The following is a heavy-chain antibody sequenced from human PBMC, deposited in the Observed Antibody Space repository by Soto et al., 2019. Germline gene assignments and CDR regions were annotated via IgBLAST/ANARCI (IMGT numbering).Heavy chain of an antibody. D-gene: IGHD2-15*01. CDR3: ARARPAVVVVAATRRSWFDP. CDR2: IIPILGIA. V-gene: IGHV1-69*02. J-gene: IGHJ5*02. Sequence: ASVKVSCKASGGTFSSYTISWVRQAPGQGLEWMGRIIPILGIAKYAQKFQGRVTITADKSTRTAYMELCSVRSDDTAVYYCARARPAVVVVAATRRSWFDPWGQGTLVTVSS. CDR1: GGTFSSYT.